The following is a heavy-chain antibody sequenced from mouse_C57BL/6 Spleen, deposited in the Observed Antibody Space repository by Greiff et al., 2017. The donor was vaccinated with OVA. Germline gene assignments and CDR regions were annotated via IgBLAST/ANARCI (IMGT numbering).Heavy chain of an antibody. CDR3: ARKEGLGSYYYAMDY. CDR1: GFSLTSYG. D-gene: IGHD4-1*01. CDR2: IWSGGST. J-gene: IGHJ4*01. Sequence: VKLKESGPGLVQPSQSLSITCTVSGFSLTSYGVHWVRQSPGKGLEWLGVIWSGGSTDYNAAFISSLSISKDNSKSQVFFKMNSLQADDTAIYYCARKEGLGSYYYAMDYWGQGTSVTVSS. V-gene: IGHV2-2*01.